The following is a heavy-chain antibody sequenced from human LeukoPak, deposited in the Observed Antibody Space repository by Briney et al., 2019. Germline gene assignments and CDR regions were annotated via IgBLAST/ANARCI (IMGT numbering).Heavy chain of an antibody. V-gene: IGHV3-48*01. CDR3: VRGVPKTSYYYYYMDV. D-gene: IGHD4-11*01. CDR2: ISSSGFTI. Sequence: PGGSLRLSCAVSGFTCSDYSMNWVRPAAGKGLEWVSYISSSGFTINYADSVKGRFTISRDNAKNSLYLQMNSLRAEDTAVYYCVRGVPKTSYYYYYMDVWGKGTTVTVSS. J-gene: IGHJ6*03. CDR1: GFTCSDYS.